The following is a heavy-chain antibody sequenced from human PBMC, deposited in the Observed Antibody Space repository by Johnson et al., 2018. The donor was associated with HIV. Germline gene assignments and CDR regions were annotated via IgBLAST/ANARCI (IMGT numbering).Heavy chain of an antibody. J-gene: IGHJ3*02. CDR3: AKKQAAAGTGGGAFDI. CDR1: GFSFSTYG. Sequence: QVQLVESGGGVVQPGGSLRLSCAASGFSFSTYGMHWVRQAPGTGLKWVSFIRYDGSNKYYADSVTGRFTISRDNSKNTLYLQMSSLRTEDTAVYYCAKKQAAAGTGGGAFDIWGQGIMVTISS. V-gene: IGHV3-30*02. CDR2: IRYDGSNK. D-gene: IGHD6-13*01.